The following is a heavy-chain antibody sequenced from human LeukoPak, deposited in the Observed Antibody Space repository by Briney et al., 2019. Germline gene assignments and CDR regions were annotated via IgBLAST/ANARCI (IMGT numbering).Heavy chain of an antibody. J-gene: IGHJ5*02. D-gene: IGHD2-2*01. CDR1: GFTFGDYA. CDR3: TRAYTQLGFDP. V-gene: IGHV3-49*03. CDR2: IRSEAYGGTT. Sequence: PGRSLRLSCTASGFTFGDYAMSWFRQAPGKGLEWVGFIRSEAYGGTTEYAASVKGRFTISRDDSKSIAHLQMNSLKTEDTAVYYCTRAYTQLGFDPWGQGTLVTVSS.